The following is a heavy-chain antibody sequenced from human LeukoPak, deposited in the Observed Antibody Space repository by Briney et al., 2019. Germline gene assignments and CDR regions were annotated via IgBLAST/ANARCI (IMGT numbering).Heavy chain of an antibody. J-gene: IGHJ4*02. CDR1: GFTFSSYA. D-gene: IGHD4-17*01. V-gene: IGHV3-66*01. CDR3: ARARPYGDYVPPFDY. Sequence: GGSLRLSCAASGFTFSSYAMHWVRQAPGKGLEWVSVIYSGGSTHYADSVKGRFTISRDNSKNTLYLRMNSLRAEDMAVYYCARARPYGDYVPPFDYWGQGTLVTVSS. CDR2: IYSGGST.